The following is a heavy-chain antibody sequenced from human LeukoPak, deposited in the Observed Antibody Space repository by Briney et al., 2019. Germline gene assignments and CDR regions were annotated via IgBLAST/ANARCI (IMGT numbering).Heavy chain of an antibody. CDR1: GFTVSSNY. CDR3: ARGGLGNCSSTSCPPYYYGMDV. D-gene: IGHD2-2*01. V-gene: IGHV3-66*02. CDR2: IYSSGSP. Sequence: GGSLRLSCAASGFTVSSNYMSWVRQAPGKGLEWVSVIYSSGSPYYADSVKGRFTISRDNSKNTLYPQMNSLRAEDTAVYYCARGGLGNCSSTSCPPYYYGMDVWGRGTTVTVSS. J-gene: IGHJ6*02.